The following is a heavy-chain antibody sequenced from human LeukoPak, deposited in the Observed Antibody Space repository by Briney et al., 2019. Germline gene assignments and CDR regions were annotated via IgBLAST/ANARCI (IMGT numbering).Heavy chain of an antibody. V-gene: IGHV3-9*01. CDR2: ISWNSGSI. CDR1: GFTFDDYA. CDR3: AKDPSYDSSGYFDY. D-gene: IGHD3-22*01. Sequence: GGSLRLPCAASGFTFDDYAMHWVRQAPGKGLEWVSGISWNSGSIGYADSVKGRFTISRDNAKNSLYLQMNSLRAEDTALYYCAKDPSYDSSGYFDYWGQGTLVTVSS. J-gene: IGHJ4*02.